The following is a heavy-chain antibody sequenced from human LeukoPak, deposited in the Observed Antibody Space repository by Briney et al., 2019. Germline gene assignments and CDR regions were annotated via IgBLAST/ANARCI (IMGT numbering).Heavy chain of an antibody. J-gene: IGHJ6*02. Sequence: SETLSLTCTVSGGSISSYYWSWIRQPPGKGLEWIGYIYYSGSTNYNPSLKSRVTISVDTSKNQFSLKLSSVTAADTAVYYCAGGVGEGGYDYYYGMDVWGQGTTVTVSS. D-gene: IGHD3-10*01. V-gene: IGHV4-59*08. CDR3: AGGVGEGGYDYYYGMDV. CDR1: GGSISSYY. CDR2: IYYSGST.